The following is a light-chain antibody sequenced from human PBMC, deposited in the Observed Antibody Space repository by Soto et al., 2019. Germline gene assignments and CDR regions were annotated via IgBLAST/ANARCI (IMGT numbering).Light chain of an antibody. J-gene: IGKJ1*01. CDR3: QHPKWA. CDR1: QSVSNSF. Sequence: ESVLTQSPGTLSLSPGERATLSCRASQSVSNSFFAWYQQKPGQAPRLLIYGVSSRATGIPDRFSGSGSGTDFTLTISRLEPEDFGTYYCQHPKWAFGQGTTVEI. V-gene: IGKV3-20*01. CDR2: GVS.